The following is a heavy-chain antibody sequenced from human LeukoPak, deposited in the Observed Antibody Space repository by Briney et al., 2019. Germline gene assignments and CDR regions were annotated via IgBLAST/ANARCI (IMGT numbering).Heavy chain of an antibody. CDR3: AKDLSYDSSGYYFDY. CDR2: ISGSGGST. Sequence: GGYLRLSCAASGFTFSSYAMSWVRQAPGKGLEWVSAISGSGGSTYYADSVKGRFTISRDNSKNTLYLQMNSLRAEDTAVYYCAKDLSYDSSGYYFDYWGQGTLVTVSS. J-gene: IGHJ4*02. CDR1: GFTFSSYA. V-gene: IGHV3-23*01. D-gene: IGHD3-22*01.